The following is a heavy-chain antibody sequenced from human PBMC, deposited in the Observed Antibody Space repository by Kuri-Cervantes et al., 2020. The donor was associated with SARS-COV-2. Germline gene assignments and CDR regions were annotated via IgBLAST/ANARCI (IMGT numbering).Heavy chain of an antibody. Sequence: ASVKVSCKASGYTFTGYYMHWVRQAPGQGLEWMGRINPNSGGTNYARKFQGRVTMTRDTSISTAYMELSRLRSDDTAVYYCAQLQFGDYYDSSGYPDAFDIWGQGTMVTVSS. CDR3: AQLQFGDYYDSSGYPDAFDI. J-gene: IGHJ3*02. CDR2: INPNSGGT. V-gene: IGHV1-2*06. D-gene: IGHD3-22*01. CDR1: GYTFTGYY.